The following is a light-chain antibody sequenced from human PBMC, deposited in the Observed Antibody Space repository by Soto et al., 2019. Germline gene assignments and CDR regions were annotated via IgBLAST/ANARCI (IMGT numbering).Light chain of an antibody. CDR1: QNINNY. J-gene: IGKJ4*01. Sequence: DLQMTQSPSSLSASVGDRVTITCRASQNINNYLNWYQQKPGKAPKLLINAASSLQSGVPSRFSGSGSGTDFTLTINSLQPEDFATYYCQQSYSTLALTFGGGTKVEIK. V-gene: IGKV1-39*01. CDR2: AAS. CDR3: QQSYSTLALT.